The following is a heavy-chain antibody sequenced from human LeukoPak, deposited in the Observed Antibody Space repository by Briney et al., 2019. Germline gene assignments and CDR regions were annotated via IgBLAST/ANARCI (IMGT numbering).Heavy chain of an antibody. CDR1: GFTFSSYA. CDR3: AKDRGSSGWDTAEYFQH. V-gene: IGHV3-23*01. CDR2: ISGSGGST. D-gene: IGHD6-19*01. J-gene: IGHJ1*01. Sequence: GGSLRLSCAASGFTFSSYAMSWVRQAPGKGLEWVSAISGSGGSTYYADSVKGRFTISRDNSKNTLYLQMNSLGAEDTAVYYCAKDRGSSGWDTAEYFQHWGQGTLVTVSS.